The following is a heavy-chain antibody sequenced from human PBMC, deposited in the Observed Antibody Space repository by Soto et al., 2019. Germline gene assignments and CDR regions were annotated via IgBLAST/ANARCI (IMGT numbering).Heavy chain of an antibody. Sequence: EVQLVQSGGGLVQPGGSLKLSCAASGFTFSGSTVHWVRQASGEGLQWVGRIRSKANDYATTYIASVKGRFTISRDGSMNTAYLQMSDLKTEDTAVYYCTGGYCTGGTCYSGYFQHWGQGALVTVFS. CDR2: IRSKANDYAT. CDR1: GFTFSGST. CDR3: TGGYCTGGTCYSGYFQH. J-gene: IGHJ1*01. V-gene: IGHV3-73*02. D-gene: IGHD2-15*01.